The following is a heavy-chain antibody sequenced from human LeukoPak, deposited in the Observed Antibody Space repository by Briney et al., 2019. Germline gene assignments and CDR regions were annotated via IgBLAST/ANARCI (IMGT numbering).Heavy chain of an antibody. V-gene: IGHV3-23*01. CDR3: AKGRLVPAALLDY. CDR1: GFTFAGYA. Sequence: GGSLRLSCAASGFTFAGYAMSWVRQGPGKGLEWVSDISGGGDTTYYADSVKGRFTISRDNSKNTLYLQMNSLRAEDTAVHYCAKGRLVPAALLDYWGQGTLVTVSS. CDR2: ISGGGDTT. J-gene: IGHJ4*02. D-gene: IGHD2-2*01.